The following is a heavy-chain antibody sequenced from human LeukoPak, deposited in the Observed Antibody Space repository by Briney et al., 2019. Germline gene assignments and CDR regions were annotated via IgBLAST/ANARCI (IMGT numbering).Heavy chain of an antibody. D-gene: IGHD6-13*01. CDR1: GFTFSDYY. J-gene: IGHJ6*03. CDR2: ISSSGSNI. Sequence: GGSLRLSCAASGFTFSDYYMSWIRQAPGKGLEWVAYISSSGSNIHYADSVKGRFTISRDNAKNSLYLQKNSLRAEDTAVYYCAKVAGDSSWPYYYYYYMDVWGKGTTVTVSS. CDR3: AKVAGDSSWPYYYYYYMDV. V-gene: IGHV3-11*01.